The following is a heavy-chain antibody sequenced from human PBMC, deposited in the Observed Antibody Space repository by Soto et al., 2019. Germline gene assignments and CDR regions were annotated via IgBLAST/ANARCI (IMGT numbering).Heavy chain of an antibody. V-gene: IGHV1-8*01. D-gene: IGHD4-4*01. CDR3: ARGQGSKIRGYYYYGMDV. CDR2: MNPNSGNT. CDR1: GYTFTSYD. J-gene: IGHJ6*02. Sequence: QVRLVQSGAEVKKPGASVKVSCKASGYTFTSYDINWVRQATGQGLEWMGWMNPNSGNTGYAQKFQGRVTMTRNTSIRTAYMELSSLRSEDKAVYYCARGQGSKIRGYYYYGMDVWGQGTTVTVSS.